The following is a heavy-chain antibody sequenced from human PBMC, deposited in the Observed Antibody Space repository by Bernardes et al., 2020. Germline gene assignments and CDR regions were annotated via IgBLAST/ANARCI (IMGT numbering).Heavy chain of an antibody. Sequence: GGSLRLSCAASGFTFDDYAMHWVRQAPGKGLEWVSAITGSSDIIHYTDSVKGRFTISRDNSKNTLYLQMNSLRAEDTAVYYCVKAWFRTNMIFDYWGQGTLVTVS. J-gene: IGHJ4*02. CDR2: ITGSSDII. CDR3: VKAWFRTNMIFDY. D-gene: IGHD3-10*01. V-gene: IGHV3-23*01. CDR1: GFTFDDYA.